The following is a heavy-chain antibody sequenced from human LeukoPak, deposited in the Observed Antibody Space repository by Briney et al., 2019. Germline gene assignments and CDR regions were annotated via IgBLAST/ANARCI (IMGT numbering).Heavy chain of an antibody. CDR2: IYYSGST. CDR1: GGSISSYY. CDR3: ARCGGNLYYYYGMDV. V-gene: IGHV4-59*12. J-gene: IGHJ6*02. D-gene: IGHD4-23*01. Sequence: SETLSLTCTVSGGSISSYYWSWIRQPPGKGLEWIGYIYYSGSTNYNPSLKSRVTISVDTSKNQFSLKLSSVTAADTAVYYCARCGGNLYYYYGMDVWGQGTTVTVSS.